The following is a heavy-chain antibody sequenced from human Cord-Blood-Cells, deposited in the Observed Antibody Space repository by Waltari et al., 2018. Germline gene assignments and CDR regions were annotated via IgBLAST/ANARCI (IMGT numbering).Heavy chain of an antibody. CDR2: IYHSGST. J-gene: IGHJ4*02. CDR3: SAGGY. CDR1: GYSISSGYY. Sequence: QVQLQESGPGLVKPSETLSLTCAVSGYSISSGYYWGWIRQPPGKGLEWIGSIYHSGSTYYNPSLKSRFTISVDTSKNQFSLKLSSVTAADTAVYYCSAGGYWGQGTLVTVSS. V-gene: IGHV4-38-2*01.